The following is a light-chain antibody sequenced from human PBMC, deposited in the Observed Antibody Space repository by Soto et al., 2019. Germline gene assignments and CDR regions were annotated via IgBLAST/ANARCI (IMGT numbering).Light chain of an antibody. Sequence: DIQMTQSPSSLSASVRDRVTITCRASQSISTYLNWYQQKPGKVPKLLIYAASTLQSGVRSRFRGSGSGPDFPLTTSTRQPEDFATYYCQRTYNSPWTFAQGTKVE. J-gene: IGKJ1*01. V-gene: IGKV1-39*01. CDR3: QRTYNSPWT. CDR1: QSISTY. CDR2: AAS.